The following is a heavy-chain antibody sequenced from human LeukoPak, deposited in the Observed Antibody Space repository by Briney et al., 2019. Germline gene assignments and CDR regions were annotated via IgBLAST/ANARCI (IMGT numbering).Heavy chain of an antibody. V-gene: IGHV4-34*01. J-gene: IGHJ4*02. Sequence: PSETLSLTCAVYGGSFSGYYWSWIRQPPGKGLEWIGEINHSGSTNYNPSLKSRVTISVDTSKNQFSLKLSSVTAADTAVYYCASIELLPDYWGQGTLVTVSS. CDR1: GGSFSGYY. CDR3: ASIELLPDY. D-gene: IGHD3-10*01. CDR2: INHSGST.